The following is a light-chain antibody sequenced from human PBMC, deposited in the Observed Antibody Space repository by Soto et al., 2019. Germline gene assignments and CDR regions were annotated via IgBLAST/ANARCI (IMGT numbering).Light chain of an antibody. V-gene: IGKV1-5*01. CDR3: QQYNSYSIT. J-gene: IGKJ5*01. CDR2: DAS. CDR1: QSSSSY. Sequence: VTPTGRASQSSSSYLNWYQQKPGKAPKLLIYDASSMASGVPSRFSGSGSGTEFTLTISSLQPDDFATYYCQQYNSYSITFGQGTRLEIK.